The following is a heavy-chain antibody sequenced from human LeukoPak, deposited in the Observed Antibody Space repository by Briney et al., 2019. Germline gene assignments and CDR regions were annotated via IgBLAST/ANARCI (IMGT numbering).Heavy chain of an antibody. CDR2: ISSSSSYI. D-gene: IGHD6-19*01. V-gene: IGHV3-21*01. J-gene: IGHJ4*02. Sequence: GGSLRLSCAASGFTFSSYSMNWVRQAPGKGLEWVSSISSSSSYIYYADSVKGRFTISRDNAKNSLYLQMNSLRAEDTAVYYCARARGSSGWYNYWGQGTLVTVSS. CDR1: GFTFSSYS. CDR3: ARARGSSGWYNY.